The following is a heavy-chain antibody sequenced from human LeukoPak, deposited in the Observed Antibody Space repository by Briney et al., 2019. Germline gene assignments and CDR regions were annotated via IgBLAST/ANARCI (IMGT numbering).Heavy chain of an antibody. CDR2: ISGSGGST. D-gene: IGHD1-1*01. Sequence: GGSLRLSCAASGFTFSNYGMSWVRQAPGKGLEWVSGISGSGGSTSYADSVKGRFTISRDNSKNTLYLQMNSLRAEDTAVYYCAKINEAINWGQGTLVTVSS. CDR3: AKINEAIN. CDR1: GFTFSNYG. J-gene: IGHJ4*02. V-gene: IGHV3-23*01.